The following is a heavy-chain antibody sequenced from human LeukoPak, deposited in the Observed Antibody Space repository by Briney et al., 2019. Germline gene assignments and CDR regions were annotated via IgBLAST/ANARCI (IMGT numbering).Heavy chain of an antibody. V-gene: IGHV4-59*08. D-gene: IGHD6-13*01. J-gene: IGHJ6*02. Sequence: SETLSLTCTVSGGSISSYYWSWIRQPPGKGLEWIGYIYYSGSTNYNPSLKSRVTISVDTSKNQFSPKLSSVTAADTAVYYCARQEAAAGYYYGMDVWGQGTTVTVSS. CDR2: IYYSGST. CDR1: GGSISSYY. CDR3: ARQEAAAGYYYGMDV.